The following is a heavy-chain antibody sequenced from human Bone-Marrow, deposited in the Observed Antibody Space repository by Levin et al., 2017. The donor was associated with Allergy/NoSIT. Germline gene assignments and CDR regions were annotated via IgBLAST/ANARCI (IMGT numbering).Heavy chain of an antibody. Sequence: PGGSLRLSCEGSGFVFSSYGIHWVRQAPGKGLEWVAVVSYDGRNKFYADSVQGRFTVSRDSSRDTVYLQMNSLRPEDTAVYYCAKDKGLLEGGGLDVGGQGTTLIVSS. CDR1: GFVFSSYG. V-gene: IGHV3-30*18. CDR2: VSYDGRNK. CDR3: AKDKGLLEGGGLDV. D-gene: IGHD3-3*01. J-gene: IGHJ6*02.